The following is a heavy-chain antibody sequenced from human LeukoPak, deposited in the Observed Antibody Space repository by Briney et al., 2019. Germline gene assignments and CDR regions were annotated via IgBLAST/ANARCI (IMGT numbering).Heavy chain of an antibody. D-gene: IGHD2-15*01. Sequence: SETLSLTCTVSGGSISSYYWSWIRQPAGKGLEWIGRIYTSGSTNYNPSLKSRVTMSVDTSKNQFSLKLSSVTAADTAVYYCARAPPRYCSGGSCYFLTPWGQGTLVTVSS. CDR3: ARAPPRYCSGGSCYFLTP. CDR1: GGSISSYY. J-gene: IGHJ5*02. V-gene: IGHV4-4*07. CDR2: IYTSGST.